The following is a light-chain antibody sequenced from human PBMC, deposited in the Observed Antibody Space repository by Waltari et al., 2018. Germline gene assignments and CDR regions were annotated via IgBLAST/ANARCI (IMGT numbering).Light chain of an antibody. V-gene: IGKV3-20*01. Sequence: EIVLTQSPGTLSLSPGERATLSCRASKSVSKYLAWYPEKPGQAPRLLIYDASTRATGIPDRFSGSGSGTDFSLTISRLEPEDFAVYYCQKYVSLPATFGQGTKVEIK. CDR1: KSVSKY. CDR3: QKYVSLPAT. J-gene: IGKJ1*01. CDR2: DAS.